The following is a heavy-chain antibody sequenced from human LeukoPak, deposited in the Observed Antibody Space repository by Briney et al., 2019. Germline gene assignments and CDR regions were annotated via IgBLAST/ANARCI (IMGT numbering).Heavy chain of an antibody. CDR2: IWYDGSNK. Sequence: GGSLRLSCAASGFTFSSYGMHRVRQAPGKGLEWVAVIWYDGSNKYYADSVKGRFTISRDNSKNTLYLQMNSLRAEDTAVYYCARDGRIAPAATGYWGQGTLVTVSS. J-gene: IGHJ4*02. CDR1: GFTFSSYG. D-gene: IGHD6-13*01. CDR3: ARDGRIAPAATGY. V-gene: IGHV3-33*01.